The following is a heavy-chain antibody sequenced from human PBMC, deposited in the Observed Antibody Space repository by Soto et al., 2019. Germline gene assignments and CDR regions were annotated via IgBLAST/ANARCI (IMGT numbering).Heavy chain of an antibody. CDR2: IYYSGST. D-gene: IGHD3-22*01. CDR1: GGSISSGGYY. V-gene: IGHV4-31*03. J-gene: IGHJ4*02. Sequence: SETLSLTCTVSGGSISSGGYYWSWIRQHPGKGLEWIGYIYYSGSTYYNPSLKSRVTISVDTTKNQFSLKLSSVTAADTAVYYCAIGQFSGYCAFFSFWAQGSLV. CDR3: AIGQFSGYCAFFSF.